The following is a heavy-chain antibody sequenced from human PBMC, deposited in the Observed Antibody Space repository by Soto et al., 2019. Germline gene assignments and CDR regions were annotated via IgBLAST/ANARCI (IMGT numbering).Heavy chain of an antibody. CDR3: ATSLGREFATGDY. CDR1: GGTFSSYA. Sequence: LVKVSCKASGGTFSSYAISWVRQAPGQGLEWMGRIIPIFGTANYAQKFQGRVTITADESTSTAYMELSSLRSDDTAVYYCATSLGREFATGDYWGQGSLVTVSS. CDR2: IIPIFGTA. D-gene: IGHD2-15*01. V-gene: IGHV1-69*13. J-gene: IGHJ4*02.